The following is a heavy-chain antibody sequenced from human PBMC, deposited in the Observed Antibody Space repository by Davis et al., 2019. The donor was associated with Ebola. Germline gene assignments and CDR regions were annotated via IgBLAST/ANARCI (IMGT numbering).Heavy chain of an antibody. D-gene: IGHD3-22*01. Sequence: AASVKVSCKASGYTFTSHYMHWVRQAPGQGLEWMGIINPSGGSTSYAQKFQGRVTMTRDTSTSTVHMELSSLRSEDTAVYYCVRHDTMIVDAFDIWGQGTMVTVSS. J-gene: IGHJ3*02. V-gene: IGHV1-46*01. CDR3: VRHDTMIVDAFDI. CDR1: GYTFTSHY. CDR2: INPSGGST.